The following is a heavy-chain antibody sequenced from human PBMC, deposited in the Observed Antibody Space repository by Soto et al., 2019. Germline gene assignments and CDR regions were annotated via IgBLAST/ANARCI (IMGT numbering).Heavy chain of an antibody. CDR3: ARDHVGAASPLVWFDP. CDR1: GGTFSSYA. D-gene: IGHD2-15*01. V-gene: IGHV1-69*01. CDR2: IIPIFGTA. J-gene: IGHJ5*02. Sequence: QVQLVQSGAEVKKPGSSVKVSCKASGGTFSSYAISWVRQAPGQGLEWMGGIIPIFGTANYAQKFQGRVTITGDESTSTAYVALSSLRSEDTAVYYCARDHVGAASPLVWFDPWGQGTLVTVSS.